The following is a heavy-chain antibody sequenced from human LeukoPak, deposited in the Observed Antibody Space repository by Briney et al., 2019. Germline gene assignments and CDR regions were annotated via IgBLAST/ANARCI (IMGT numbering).Heavy chain of an antibody. Sequence: PGGSLRLSCEASGFAFSTYWMHWARQAPGKGPVWVSRISPDGRDTIYADSVKGRFTMSRDNDKNTLYLQLSSLRAEDTAVYYCAAISYLAFDIWGQGTVXTVSS. CDR3: AAISYLAFDI. CDR2: ISPDGRDT. V-gene: IGHV3-74*01. J-gene: IGHJ3*02. CDR1: GFAFSTYW.